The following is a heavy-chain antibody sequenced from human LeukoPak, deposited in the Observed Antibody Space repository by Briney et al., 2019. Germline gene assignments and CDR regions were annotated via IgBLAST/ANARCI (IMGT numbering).Heavy chain of an antibody. J-gene: IGHJ4*02. Sequence: GGSLRLSCVVSGFNFSNYWMSWVRQAPGKGLEWVANIDQEGGEQNYVDSVKGRFSISRDNAKTSVYLQMDSLRAEDTALYYCAKGYSGYDFDYWGQGTLVTVSS. V-gene: IGHV3-7*03. CDR3: AKGYSGYDFDY. CDR2: IDQEGGEQ. D-gene: IGHD5-12*01. CDR1: GFNFSNYW.